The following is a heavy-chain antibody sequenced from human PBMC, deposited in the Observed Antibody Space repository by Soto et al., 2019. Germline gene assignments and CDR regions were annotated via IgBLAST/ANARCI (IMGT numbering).Heavy chain of an antibody. D-gene: IGHD2-2*01. CDR2: ISYDGSNK. Sequence: QVQLVESGGGVVQPGRSLRLSCAASGFTFSSYAMHWVRQAPGKGLEWVAVISYDGSNKYYADSVKGRFTISRDNSKNTLYLQMNSLRAEDTAVYYCATGYCSSTSCYPFDYWGQGTLVTVSS. CDR3: ATGYCSSTSCYPFDY. CDR1: GFTFSSYA. J-gene: IGHJ4*02. V-gene: IGHV3-30*04.